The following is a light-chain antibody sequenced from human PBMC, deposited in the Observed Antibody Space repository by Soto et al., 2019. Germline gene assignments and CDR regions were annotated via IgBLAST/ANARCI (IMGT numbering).Light chain of an antibody. CDR3: QQRNIWPPVT. CDR2: GAF. CDR1: PSVPNY. J-gene: IGKJ5*01. V-gene: IGKV3-11*01. Sequence: EIVLTQSPATLSLSPGDRATLSCRASPSVPNYLAWYQQKPGQAPRLLIYGAFNRATGIPARFSGSGSGADFTLTISSLEPEDFAVYYCQQRNIWPPVTFGQGTRLEIK.